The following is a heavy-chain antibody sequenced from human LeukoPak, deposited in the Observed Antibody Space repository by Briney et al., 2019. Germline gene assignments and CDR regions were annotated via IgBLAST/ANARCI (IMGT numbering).Heavy chain of an antibody. D-gene: IGHD1-14*01. CDR1: GFTFRSHW. V-gene: IGHV3-74*01. CDR3: ARIRMTGFSWFDL. Sequence: GSLRLSCAASGFTFRSHWMHWVRQPPGKGVVWVSRIDTDGSDTDYADSVKGRFTISRDNAKNTLYLDMNSLRDEDTAVYYCARIRMTGFSWFDLWGQGTLVSVSS. CDR2: IDTDGSDT. J-gene: IGHJ5*02.